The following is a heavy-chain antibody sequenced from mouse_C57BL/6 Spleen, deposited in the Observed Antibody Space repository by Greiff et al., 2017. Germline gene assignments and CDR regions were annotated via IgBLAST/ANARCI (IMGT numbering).Heavy chain of an antibody. CDR3: ARSIYYDYYLDY. Sequence: QVQLQQSGPELVKPGASVKISCKASGYAFSSSWMNWVKQRPGKGLEWIGRIYPADGDTNYNRKFKGKATLTADKSSSTAYMQLSSLTSEDSAVYFCARSIYYDYYLDYWGEGTTLTVSS. J-gene: IGHJ2*01. D-gene: IGHD2-4*01. V-gene: IGHV1-82*01. CDR1: GYAFSSSW. CDR2: IYPADGDT.